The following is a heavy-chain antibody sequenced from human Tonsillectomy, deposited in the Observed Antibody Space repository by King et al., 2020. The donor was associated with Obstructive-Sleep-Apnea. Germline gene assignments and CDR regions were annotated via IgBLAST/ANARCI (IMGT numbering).Heavy chain of an antibody. CDR3: ASDGGWTFDY. Sequence: LQLQESGPGLVKPSETLSLICTVSGGSISSTSYYWGWIRQPPGKGLEWIGSIYYNGATYYNPSLKSRVTISVDTSKNQFSLNLSSVTAGDTAVYYCASDGGWTFDYWGQGTLVTVSS. D-gene: IGHD2-15*01. CDR2: IYYNGAT. J-gene: IGHJ4*02. V-gene: IGHV4-39*07. CDR1: GGSISSTSYY.